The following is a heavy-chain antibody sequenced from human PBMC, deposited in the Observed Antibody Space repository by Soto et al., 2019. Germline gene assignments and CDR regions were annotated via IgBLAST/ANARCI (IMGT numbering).Heavy chain of an antibody. J-gene: IGHJ4*02. CDR3: APEDYVWGSYRLLVTPWGEVY. D-gene: IGHD3-16*02. Sequence: GGSLRLSCAASGFTFSSYAMSWVRQAPGKGLEWVSAISGSGGSTYYADSVKGRFTISRDNSKNTLYLQMNSLRAEDTAVYYCAPEDYVWGSYRLLVTPWGEVYWGQGTLVTVSS. CDR2: ISGSGGST. CDR1: GFTFSSYA. V-gene: IGHV3-23*01.